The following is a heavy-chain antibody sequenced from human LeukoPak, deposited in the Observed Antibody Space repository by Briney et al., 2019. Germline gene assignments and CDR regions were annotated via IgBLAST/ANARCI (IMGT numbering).Heavy chain of an antibody. J-gene: IGHJ3*02. CDR3: VRDFYDGSSYDGFDI. Sequence: SETLSLTCTVSGGSISSYYWSWIRQPPGKGLEWIGYIYYSGSTNYNPSLKSRVTISVDKSKNQFSLKLISVTAADTAVYYCVRDFYDGSSYDGFDIWGQGTMVTVSS. D-gene: IGHD3-22*01. V-gene: IGHV4-59*12. CDR2: IYYSGST. CDR1: GGSISSYY.